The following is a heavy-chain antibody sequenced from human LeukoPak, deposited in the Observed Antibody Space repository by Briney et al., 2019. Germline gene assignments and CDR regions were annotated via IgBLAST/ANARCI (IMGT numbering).Heavy chain of an antibody. Sequence: ASVKVSCKVSGYTLTELSMHWVRQAPGKGGEGMGGFDPENGETIYAQKFQGRVTMTEDTSTDTAYMELSSLRSEDTAVYYCATNPLTIFGVVAGFDPWGQGTLVTVSS. J-gene: IGHJ5*02. D-gene: IGHD3-3*01. V-gene: IGHV1-24*01. CDR1: GYTLTELS. CDR2: FDPENGET. CDR3: ATNPLTIFGVVAGFDP.